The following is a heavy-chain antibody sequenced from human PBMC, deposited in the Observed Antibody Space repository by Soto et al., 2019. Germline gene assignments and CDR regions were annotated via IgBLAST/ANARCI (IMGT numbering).Heavy chain of an antibody. CDR3: ARVFDSSSSVSFDY. CDR2: IYYSGST. Sequence: SETLSLTCTVSGGSISSYYWSWIRQPPGKGLEWIGYIYYSGSTNYNPSLKSRVTISVDTSKNQFSLKLSSVTAADTAVYYCARVFDSSSSVSFDYWGQGTLVTVYS. CDR1: GGSISSYY. V-gene: IGHV4-59*01. J-gene: IGHJ4*02. D-gene: IGHD6-6*01.